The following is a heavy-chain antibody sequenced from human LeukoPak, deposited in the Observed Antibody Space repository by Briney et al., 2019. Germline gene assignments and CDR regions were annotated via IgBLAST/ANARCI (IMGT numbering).Heavy chain of an antibody. CDR1: GGTFSSYT. Sequence: SVKVSCKASGGTFSSYTINWVRQAPGQGLEWMGGIIPIFGSANYAQNFQGRVTITADKSTSTVYMELSSLRSEDTAVYYCARADYYDSGGMDVWGKGTTVTVSS. D-gene: IGHD3-10*01. V-gene: IGHV1-69*06. CDR2: IIPIFGSA. J-gene: IGHJ6*04. CDR3: ARADYYDSGGMDV.